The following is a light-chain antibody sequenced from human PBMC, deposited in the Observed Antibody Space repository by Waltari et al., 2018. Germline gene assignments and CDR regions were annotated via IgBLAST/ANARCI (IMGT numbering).Light chain of an antibody. V-gene: IGKV3-15*01. J-gene: IGKJ1*01. CDR3: QQYNNWPPGT. CDR2: GAS. Sequence: ETVVTQSPATQSVSPGERATLPCRTSQSIGSKLAWYQQKPGQAPRLLIYGASIRATGIPARFSGSGSETEFTLTISSLQSEDFAVYYCQQYNNWPPGTFGQGTKVEI. CDR1: QSIGSK.